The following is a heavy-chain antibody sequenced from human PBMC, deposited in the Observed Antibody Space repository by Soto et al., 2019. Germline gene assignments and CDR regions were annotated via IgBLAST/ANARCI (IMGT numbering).Heavy chain of an antibody. CDR3: ARDGRTMVRGVTNDY. D-gene: IGHD3-10*01. J-gene: IGHJ4*02. Sequence: ASVKVSCKASGCTFTGYYMHWVRQAPGQGLEWMGWINPNSGGTNYAQKFQGRVTMTRDTSISTAYMELSRLRSDDTAVYYCARDGRTMVRGVTNDYWGQGTLVTVSS. V-gene: IGHV1-2*02. CDR2: INPNSGGT. CDR1: GCTFTGYY.